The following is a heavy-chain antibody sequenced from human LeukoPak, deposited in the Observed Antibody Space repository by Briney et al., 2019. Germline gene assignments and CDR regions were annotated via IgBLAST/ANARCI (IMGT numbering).Heavy chain of an antibody. D-gene: IGHD6-13*01. Sequence: GGSLRLSCAASGFTFSSYAMHWVRQAPGKGLEWVAVISYDGSNKYYADSVKGRFTISRVNSKNTLYLQMNSLRAEDTAVYYCARIIAAAGRDRYFDYWGQGTLVTVSS. J-gene: IGHJ4*02. CDR1: GFTFSSYA. CDR3: ARIIAAAGRDRYFDY. V-gene: IGHV3-30*04. CDR2: ISYDGSNK.